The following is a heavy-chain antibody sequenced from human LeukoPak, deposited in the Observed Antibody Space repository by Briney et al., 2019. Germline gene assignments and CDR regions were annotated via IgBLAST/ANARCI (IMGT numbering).Heavy chain of an antibody. CDR3: ARVDSPIAAADY. CDR2: ISSSSSYI. CDR1: EFTFSSYS. D-gene: IGHD6-13*01. Sequence: GGSLRLSCAASEFTFSSYSMNWVRQAPGRGLEWVSSISSSSSYIYYADSVKGRFTISRDNAKNSLYLQMNSLRAEDTAVYYCARVDSPIAAADYWGQGTLVTVSS. V-gene: IGHV3-21*01. J-gene: IGHJ4*02.